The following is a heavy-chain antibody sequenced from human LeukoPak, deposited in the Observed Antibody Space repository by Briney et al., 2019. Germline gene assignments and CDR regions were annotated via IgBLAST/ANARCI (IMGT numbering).Heavy chain of an antibody. D-gene: IGHD3-10*01. CDR3: ARGGEDYYGSGSYFAPYYYYYYYMDV. V-gene: IGHV4-59*01. Sequence: PSETLSLTCAVSGGSISSYYWSWIRQPPGKGLEWIGYIYYSGSTNYNPSLKSRVTISVDTSKNQFSLKLSSVTAADTAVYYCARGGEDYYGSGSYFAPYYYYYYYMDVWGKGTTVPSP. CDR2: IYYSGST. CDR1: GGSISSYY. J-gene: IGHJ6*03.